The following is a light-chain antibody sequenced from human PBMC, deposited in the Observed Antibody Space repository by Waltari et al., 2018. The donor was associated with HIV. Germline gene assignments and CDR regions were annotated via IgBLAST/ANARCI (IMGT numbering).Light chain of an antibody. V-gene: IGLV1-47*01. CDR3: AAWDDSLSGPVI. Sequence: QSVLTQPHSASGTTGQRVTSSCYGTTGSTNVYWHQQFAGTAPKLLIYRNNQLHSGVPDRFSGSKSGTSASLAISGLRSEDEADYYCAAWDDSLSGPVIFGGGTKLTVL. CDR1: TGSTN. J-gene: IGLJ2*01. CDR2: RNN.